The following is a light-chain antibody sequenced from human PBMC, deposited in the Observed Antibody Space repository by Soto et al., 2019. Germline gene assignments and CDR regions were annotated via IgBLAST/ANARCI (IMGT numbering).Light chain of an antibody. CDR3: SSYTSSIS. J-gene: IGLJ1*01. V-gene: IGLV2-14*01. Sequence: QSALTQPASVSGSPGQSITISCTGTSSDVGGYNYVSWYQQHPGKAPKLMIYDVSNRPSGVSNRFSGSKSGNTASLTISGLQAEYEADYYCSSYTSSISFGTGTKVTVL. CDR1: SSDVGGYNY. CDR2: DVS.